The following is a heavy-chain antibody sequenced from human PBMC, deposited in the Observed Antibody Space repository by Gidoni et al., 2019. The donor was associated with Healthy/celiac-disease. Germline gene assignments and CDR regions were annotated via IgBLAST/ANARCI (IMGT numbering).Heavy chain of an antibody. CDR3: ARDLFRWELRAFDI. J-gene: IGHJ3*02. Sequence: EVQLVVSGGGLVRPGGSLRLSCSSSGFTFRSYSMNWVRHAPGKGLEWVSSISSSSSYIYYADSVKGRFTISRDNAKNSLYLQMNSLRAEDTAVYYCARDLFRWELRAFDIWGQGTMVTVSS. CDR2: ISSSSSYI. D-gene: IGHD1-26*01. V-gene: IGHV3-21*01. CDR1: GFTFRSYS.